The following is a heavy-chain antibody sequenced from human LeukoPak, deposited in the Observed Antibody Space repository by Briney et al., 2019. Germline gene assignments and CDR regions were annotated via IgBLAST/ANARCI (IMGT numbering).Heavy chain of an antibody. CDR2: IYHSGST. D-gene: IGHD1-26*01. CDR3: ARVSSGATTVDY. CDR1: GGSISSSNW. J-gene: IGHJ4*02. V-gene: IGHV4-4*02. Sequence: SETLSLTCAVSGGSISSSNWWSWVRQPPGKGLEWIGEIYHSGSTNYNPSLKSRVTISVDKSKNQFSLKLSPVTAADTAVYYCARVSSGATTVDYWGQGTLVTVSS.